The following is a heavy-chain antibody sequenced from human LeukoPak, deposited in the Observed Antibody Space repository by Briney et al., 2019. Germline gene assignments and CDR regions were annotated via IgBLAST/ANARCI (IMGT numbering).Heavy chain of an antibody. CDR2: IYYSGST. CDR3: ARDNKGYCSGGSCYSFDY. V-gene: IGHV4-34*01. CDR1: GGSFSGYY. D-gene: IGHD2-15*01. Sequence: PSETLSLTCAVYGGSFSGYYWSWIRQPPGKGLEWIGSIYYSGSTYYNPSLKSRVTISVDTSKNQFSLKLSSVTAADTAVYYCARDNKGYCSGGSCYSFDYWGQGTLVTVSS. J-gene: IGHJ4*02.